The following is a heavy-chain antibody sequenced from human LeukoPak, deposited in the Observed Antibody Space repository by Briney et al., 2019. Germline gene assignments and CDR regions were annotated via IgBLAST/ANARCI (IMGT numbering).Heavy chain of an antibody. CDR3: AKDYGGNSLFYFDY. J-gene: IGHJ4*02. D-gene: IGHD4-23*01. Sequence: PGGSLRLSCAASGFTFDDYAMPWVRQAPGEGLEWVSGISWNSGSIGYADSVKGRFTISRDNAKNSLYLQMNSLRAEDTALYYCAKDYGGNSLFYFDYWGQGTLVTVSS. V-gene: IGHV3-9*01. CDR1: GFTFDDYA. CDR2: ISWNSGSI.